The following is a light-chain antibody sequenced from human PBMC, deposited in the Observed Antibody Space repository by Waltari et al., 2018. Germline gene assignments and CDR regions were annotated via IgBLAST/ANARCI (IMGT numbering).Light chain of an antibody. J-gene: IGKJ2*01. V-gene: IGKV3-20*01. CDR1: QTVISSY. CDR2: ETS. CDR3: QQYGSSPRYT. Sequence: IVLTQSPGTLSLSPGERVTPHCRASQTVISSYLAWYQQKPGQAPRLLIYETSSRATGIPDRFSGSRSGTDFTLTISRLEPEDSAVYYCQQYGSSPRYTFGQGTKLEIK.